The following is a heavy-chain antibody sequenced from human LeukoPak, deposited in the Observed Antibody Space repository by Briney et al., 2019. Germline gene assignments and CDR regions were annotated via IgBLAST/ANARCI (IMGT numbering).Heavy chain of an antibody. Sequence: GGSLRLSCAASGFTFSSYSMSWVRQAPGKGLEWVSTINPSGGSTCYADSVKGRFTISRENAKNSLYLQMNSLRAGDTAVYYCARGRFYYGMDVWGKGTTVTVSS. CDR2: INPSGGST. CDR1: GFTFSSYS. CDR3: ARGRFYYGMDV. V-gene: IGHV3-23*01. D-gene: IGHD4-17*01. J-gene: IGHJ6*04.